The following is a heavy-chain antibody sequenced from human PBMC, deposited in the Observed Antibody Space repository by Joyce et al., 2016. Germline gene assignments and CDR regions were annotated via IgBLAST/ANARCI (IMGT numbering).Heavy chain of an antibody. CDR2: MNPNSGNT. J-gene: IGHJ4*02. Sequence: QVQLVQSGAEVKKPGASVKVSCKASGYTFSNYDINWVRQASGQGLEWVGWMNPNSGNTGYAQKFQGRVTMTRNTSISTAFMELSSLRSDDTAVYYCARGTLYYGSSGYYEYYFDSWGQGSLVTVSS. CDR1: GYTFSNYD. D-gene: IGHD3-22*01. CDR3: ARGTLYYGSSGYYEYYFDS. V-gene: IGHV1-8*01.